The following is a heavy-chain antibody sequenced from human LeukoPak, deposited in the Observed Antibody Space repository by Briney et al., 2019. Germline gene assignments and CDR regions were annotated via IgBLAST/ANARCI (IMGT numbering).Heavy chain of an antibody. D-gene: IGHD1-26*01. CDR3: ARDGANKWELRVGFDY. V-gene: IGHV1-46*01. J-gene: IGHJ4*02. CDR2: INPSGGST. CDR1: GYTFTSYY. Sequence: GASVKVSCKASGYTFTSYYMHWVRQAPGQGLEWMGIINPSGGSTSYAQKFQGRVTMTGDTSTSTVYMELSSLRSEDTAVYYCARDGANKWELRVGFDYWGQGTLVTVSS.